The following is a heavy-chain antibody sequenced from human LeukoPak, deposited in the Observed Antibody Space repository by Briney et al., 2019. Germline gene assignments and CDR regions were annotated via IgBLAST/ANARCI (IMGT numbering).Heavy chain of an antibody. CDR1: GDSISRSTYY. CDR3: ARSSGTGTFSY. V-gene: IGHV4-39*02. Sequence: SETLSLTGTVSGDSISRSTYYWDWIRQPPGKGLEWIGSVYYGRSPYFNPSLESRATISVDTSKNHFSLKMSSVTAADTAVYYCARSSGTGTFSYWGQGTLVTVSS. CDR2: VYYGRSP. D-gene: IGHD6-25*01. J-gene: IGHJ4*02.